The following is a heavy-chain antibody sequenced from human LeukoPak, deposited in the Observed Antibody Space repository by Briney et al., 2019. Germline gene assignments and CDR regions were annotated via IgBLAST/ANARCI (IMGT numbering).Heavy chain of an antibody. D-gene: IGHD1-26*01. CDR3: ARDSEWGLLRSDY. CDR1: GFTFSNYG. J-gene: IGHJ4*02. V-gene: IGHV3-7*05. Sequence: PGGSLRLSCAASGFTFSNYGMTWVRQAPGKGLEWVANIKQDGTEKYYVDSVKGRFTISRDNAKNSLYLQMNSLRAEDTAVYYCARDSEWGLLRSDYWGQGTLVTVSS. CDR2: IKQDGTEK.